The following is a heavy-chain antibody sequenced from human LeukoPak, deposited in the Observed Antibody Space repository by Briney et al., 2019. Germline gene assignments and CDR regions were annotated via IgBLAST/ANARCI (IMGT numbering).Heavy chain of an antibody. V-gene: IGHV3-7*02. D-gene: IGHD1-26*01. Sequence: PGGSLRLTCAVSGFTFSDYWMTWVRQAPGRGLEWVANIKQDGGEKYYVDSVRGRFTISRDNTKNSLYLQMNSLRAEDTAVYYCGAAYSGSPPFDYWGQGTLVTVSS. CDR2: IKQDGGEK. J-gene: IGHJ4*02. CDR3: GAAYSGSPPFDY. CDR1: GFTFSDYW.